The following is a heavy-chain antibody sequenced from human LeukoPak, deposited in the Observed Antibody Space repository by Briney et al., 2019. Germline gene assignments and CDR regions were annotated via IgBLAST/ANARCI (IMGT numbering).Heavy chain of an antibody. Sequence: SQTLSLTCTVSGGSISSGSYYWSWIRQPAGKGLEWIGRIYTSGSTNYNPSLKSRVTISVDTSKNQFSLKLSSVTAADTAVYYCARADYCYMDVWGKGTTVTVSS. J-gene: IGHJ6*03. CDR2: IYTSGST. CDR1: GGSISSGSYY. V-gene: IGHV4-61*02. CDR3: ARADYCYMDV.